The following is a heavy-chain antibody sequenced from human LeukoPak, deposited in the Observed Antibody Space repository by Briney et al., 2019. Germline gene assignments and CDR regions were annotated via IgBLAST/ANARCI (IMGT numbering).Heavy chain of an antibody. V-gene: IGHV1-18*01. CDR3: ARARIAAAGFWFDP. CDR2: ISAYNGNT. J-gene: IGHJ5*02. D-gene: IGHD6-13*01. CDR1: GYTFTSYG. Sequence: GASVKVSCKASGYTFTSYGISWVRQPPGQGLEWMGWISAYNGNTNYAQKLQGRVTMTTDTSTSTAYMELRSLRSDDTAVYYCARARIAAAGFWFDPWGQGTLVTVSS.